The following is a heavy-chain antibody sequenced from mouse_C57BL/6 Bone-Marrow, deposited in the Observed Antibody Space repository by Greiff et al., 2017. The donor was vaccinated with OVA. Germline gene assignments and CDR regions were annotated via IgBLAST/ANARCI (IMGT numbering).Heavy chain of an antibody. CDR2: ISSGGDYI. CDR1: GFTFSSYA. V-gene: IGHV5-9-1*02. CDR3: TRGVITTVVATGYFDY. J-gene: IGHJ2*01. D-gene: IGHD1-1*01. Sequence: EVKLMESGEGLVKPGGSLKLSCAASGFTFSSYAMSWVRQTPEKRLEWVAYISSGGDYIYYADTVKGRFTISRDTARNTLYLQMSSLKSEDTAMYYCTRGVITTVVATGYFDYWGQGTTLTVSS.